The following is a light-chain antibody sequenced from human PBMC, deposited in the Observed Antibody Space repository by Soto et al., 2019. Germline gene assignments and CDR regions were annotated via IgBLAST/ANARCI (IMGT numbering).Light chain of an antibody. Sequence: DIQLTQSPSTLSASVGDRVTISCRASQSISTWLAWYQQKPGKAPNLLIYDASSLQSGVPSRFSGSGSGTEFTLTISSLQPDDFATYYCQQYDTYSFGQGTKVEIE. V-gene: IGKV1-5*01. CDR1: QSISTW. CDR2: DAS. J-gene: IGKJ1*01. CDR3: QQYDTYS.